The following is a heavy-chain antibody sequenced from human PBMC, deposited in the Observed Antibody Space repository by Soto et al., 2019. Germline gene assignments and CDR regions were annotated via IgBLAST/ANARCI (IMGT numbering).Heavy chain of an antibody. CDR2: ISYDGSNK. Sequence: QVQLVESGGGVVQPGRSLRLSCAASGFTFSSYAMHWVRQAPGKGLEWVAVISYDGSNKYYADSVKGRFTISRDNSKNTLYLQMNSLRAEDTAVYYCAREEDSSGWYGSDYRGQGTLVTVSS. D-gene: IGHD6-19*01. J-gene: IGHJ4*02. CDR3: AREEDSSGWYGSDY. V-gene: IGHV3-30-3*01. CDR1: GFTFSSYA.